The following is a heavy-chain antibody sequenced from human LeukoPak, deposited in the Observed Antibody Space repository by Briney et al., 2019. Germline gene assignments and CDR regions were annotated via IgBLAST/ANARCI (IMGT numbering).Heavy chain of an antibody. V-gene: IGHV3-48*04. CDR1: GFIFSSYS. Sequence: GGSLRLSCAASGFIFSSYSMNWVRQAPGKGLEWVSYISTSSSTIYYADSVKGRFTISRDNAKNSLYLQMNSLRAEDTAMYYCAREEGGKLGIDYCFDYWGQGTLVTVSS. D-gene: IGHD7-27*01. J-gene: IGHJ4*02. CDR2: ISTSSSTI. CDR3: AREEGGKLGIDYCFDY.